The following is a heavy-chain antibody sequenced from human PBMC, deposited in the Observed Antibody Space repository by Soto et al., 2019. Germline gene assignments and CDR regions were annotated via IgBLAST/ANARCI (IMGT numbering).Heavy chain of an antibody. Sequence: ASVKVSCKVSGYTLTELSMHWVRQAPGKGPEWMGGFDPEDGETIYAQKFQGRVTMTEDTSTDTAYMELSSLRSEDTAVYYCATGNDYSSSRHDYWGQGTLVTVSS. V-gene: IGHV1-24*01. J-gene: IGHJ4*02. CDR3: ATGNDYSSSRHDY. D-gene: IGHD4-4*01. CDR1: GYTLTELS. CDR2: FDPEDGET.